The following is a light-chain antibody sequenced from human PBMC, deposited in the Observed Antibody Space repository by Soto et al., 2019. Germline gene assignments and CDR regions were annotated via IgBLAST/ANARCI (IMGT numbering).Light chain of an antibody. CDR3: QQYNNWPFN. V-gene: IGKV4-1*01. J-gene: IGKJ3*01. Sequence: DVVMTQSPDSLAVSLGERATLNCKSTHSVLLTPNSQNIYSNIAWYQQRPGQAPRPLIYRASTRATGIPASFIGNGSGTEFTLTASSLQPEDFAVYYCQQYNNWPFNCGTGNKGDIK. CDR1: HSVLLTPNSQNI. CDR2: RAS.